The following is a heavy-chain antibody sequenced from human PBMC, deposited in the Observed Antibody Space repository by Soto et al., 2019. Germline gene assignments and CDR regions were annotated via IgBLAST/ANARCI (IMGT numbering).Heavy chain of an antibody. V-gene: IGHV3-23*01. CDR1: GFTFSSYA. J-gene: IGHJ5*02. CDR2: ISGSGGST. Sequence: EVQLLESGGGLVQPGGSLRLSCAASGFTFSSYAMSWVRQAPGKGLEWVSAISGSGGSTYYADSVKGRFTISRDNSKNTMYLQMNSLRAEDTAVYYCAKDKWDFWSGYPTLPQSNWFDPWGQGTLVTVSS. D-gene: IGHD3-3*01. CDR3: AKDKWDFWSGYPTLPQSNWFDP.